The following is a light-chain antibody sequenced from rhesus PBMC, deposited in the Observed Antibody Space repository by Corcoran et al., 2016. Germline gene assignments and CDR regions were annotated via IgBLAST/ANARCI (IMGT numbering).Light chain of an antibody. CDR3: VQHSSGWT. J-gene: IGKJ1*01. CDR2: GAS. V-gene: IGKV3-10*01. CDR1: QSVSSY. Sequence: QVILTQSPATRSLSPGERATLSCRASQSVSSYVAWYQQTPGQPPRLLIYGASNRATGIPDRVSGTGSGADFSLTIILLEPEYVGVYHCVQHSSGWTFCQGTKVEI.